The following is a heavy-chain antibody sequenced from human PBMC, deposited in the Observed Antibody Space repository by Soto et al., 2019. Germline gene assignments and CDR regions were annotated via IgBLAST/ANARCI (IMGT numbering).Heavy chain of an antibody. Sequence: ASVKVSCKASGYTFTRSGISWVRQAPGQGLEWMGWISTYNGDTNYAQTFQGRVTMTTDTSTSTVHMEVRSLRSDDTAVYYCAKEGVAPYYYYGKDVWGQGTPVTVSS. V-gene: IGHV1-18*01. D-gene: IGHD5-12*01. CDR2: ISTYNGDT. J-gene: IGHJ6*02. CDR1: GYTFTRSG. CDR3: AKEGVAPYYYYGKDV.